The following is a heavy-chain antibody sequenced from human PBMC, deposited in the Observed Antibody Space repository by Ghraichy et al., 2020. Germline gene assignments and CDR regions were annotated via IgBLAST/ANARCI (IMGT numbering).Heavy chain of an antibody. V-gene: IGHV3-21*01. CDR1: GFTFNIYT. D-gene: IGHD6-13*01. J-gene: IGHJ3*02. CDR2: ISSTGSDI. CDR3: ARERYSSISFDGFDI. Sequence: GGSLRLSCAASGFTFNIYTMHWVRQAPGKGLEWVSFISSTGSDIRYADSVKGRFSISRDNAKNSLYLQMNSLRAEDTAVYYCARERYSSISFDGFDIWGQGTMVTVSS.